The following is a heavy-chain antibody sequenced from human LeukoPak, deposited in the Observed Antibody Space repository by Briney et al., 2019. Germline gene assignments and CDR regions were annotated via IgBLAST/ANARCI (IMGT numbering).Heavy chain of an antibody. CDR2: IIPIFGTA. V-gene: IGHV1-69*13. CDR3: ARDPMACSSTSCWGHYYYYGMDV. Sequence: SVKVSCKASGGTFSSYAISRVRQAPGQGLEWMGGIIPIFGTANYAQKFQGRVTITADESTSTAYMELSSLRSEDTAVYYCARDPMACSSTSCWGHYYYYGMDVWGKGTTVTVSS. CDR1: GGTFSSYA. J-gene: IGHJ6*04. D-gene: IGHD2-2*01.